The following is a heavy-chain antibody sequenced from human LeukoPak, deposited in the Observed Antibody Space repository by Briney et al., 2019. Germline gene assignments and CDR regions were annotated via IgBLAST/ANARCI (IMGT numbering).Heavy chain of an antibody. CDR3: AREGYSSGMYYFDY. J-gene: IGHJ4*02. Sequence: ASVKVSCKASGYTFSGYYLHWVRQAPGQGLEWMGWINPNSGGTNSAQKFQGRVTMTRDTSISTAYMELSRLRSDDTAVYYCAREGYSSGMYYFDYWGQGTLVTVSS. D-gene: IGHD6-19*01. V-gene: IGHV1-2*02. CDR1: GYTFSGYY. CDR2: INPNSGGT.